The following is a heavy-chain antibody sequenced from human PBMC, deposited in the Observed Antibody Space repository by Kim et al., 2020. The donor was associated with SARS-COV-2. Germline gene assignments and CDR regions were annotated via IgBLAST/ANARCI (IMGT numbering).Heavy chain of an antibody. CDR2: ISSSGSTI. CDR3: ARVDDSNAFDI. V-gene: IGHV3-48*03. D-gene: IGHD3-22*01. Sequence: GGSLRLSCAASGFTFSSYEMNWVRQAPGKGLEWVSYISSSGSTIYYADSVKGRFTISRDNAKNSLYLQMNSLRAEDTAVYYCARVDDSNAFDIWGQGTMVTVSS. J-gene: IGHJ3*02. CDR1: GFTFSSYE.